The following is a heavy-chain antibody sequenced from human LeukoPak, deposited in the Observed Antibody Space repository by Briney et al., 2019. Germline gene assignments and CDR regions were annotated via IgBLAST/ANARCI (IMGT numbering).Heavy chain of an antibody. V-gene: IGHV4-59*08. Sequence: SETLSLTCTVSGGSISSYYWSWIRQPPGKGLEWIGYIYYSGSTNYNPSLKSRVTISVDTSKNQFSLKLSSVTAADTAVYYCARSIGYDSSGYYYSLFYFDYWGQGTLVTVSS. J-gene: IGHJ4*02. CDR1: GGSISSYY. CDR3: ARSIGYDSSGYYYSLFYFDY. CDR2: IYYSGST. D-gene: IGHD3-22*01.